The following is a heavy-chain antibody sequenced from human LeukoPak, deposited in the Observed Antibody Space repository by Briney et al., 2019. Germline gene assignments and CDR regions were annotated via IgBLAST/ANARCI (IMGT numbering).Heavy chain of an antibody. V-gene: IGHV4-59*01. J-gene: IGHJ3*02. Sequence: SETLSLTCTVSGGSISSYYWSWIRQPPGKGLEWIGYIYYSGSINYHPSLKSRVTISVDTSKNQFSLKLSSVTAADTAVYYCARVSYSGSYPEGDYKGDDAFDIWGQGTMVTVSS. D-gene: IGHD1-26*01. CDR3: ARVSYSGSYPEGDYKGDDAFDI. CDR2: IYYSGSI. CDR1: GGSISSYY.